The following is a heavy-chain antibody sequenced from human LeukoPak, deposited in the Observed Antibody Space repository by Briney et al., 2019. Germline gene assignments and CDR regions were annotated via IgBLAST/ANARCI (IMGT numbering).Heavy chain of an antibody. CDR1: GGSFSGYY. V-gene: IGHV4-34*01. CDR2: INHSGST. J-gene: IGHJ3*02. CDR3: ARGLYYYDSSGSIRDDAFDI. D-gene: IGHD3-22*01. Sequence: SETLSLTCAVYGGSFSGYYWSWIRQPPGKGLEWIGEINHSGSTNYNPSLKSRVTISVDTSKNQFSLKLSSVTAADTAVYYCARGLYYYDSSGSIRDDAFDIWGQGTMVTVSS.